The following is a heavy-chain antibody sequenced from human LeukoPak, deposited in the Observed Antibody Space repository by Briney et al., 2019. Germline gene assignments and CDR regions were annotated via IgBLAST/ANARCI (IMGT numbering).Heavy chain of an antibody. CDR3: AKTYYDFWSGYS. J-gene: IGHJ5*02. CDR1: GFTFSSYG. V-gene: IGHV3-30*02. D-gene: IGHD3-3*01. CDR2: IRYEGSNK. Sequence: GGSLRLSCAASGFTFSSYGMHWVRQAPGKGLEWVAFIRYEGSNKYYADSVKGQFTISRDNSKNTLYLQMNSLRAEDTAVYYCAKTYYDFWSGYSWGQGTLVTVSS.